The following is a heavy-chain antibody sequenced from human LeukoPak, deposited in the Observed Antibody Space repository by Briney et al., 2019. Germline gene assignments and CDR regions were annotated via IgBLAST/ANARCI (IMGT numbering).Heavy chain of an antibody. CDR2: ICWNSGSI. J-gene: IGHJ3*01. V-gene: IGHV3-9*02. CDR3: AKWQSPRDYGDYDSDFDV. CDR1: GFTPADSA. Sequence: GGSLRLSCAASGFTPADSAMRWVRQAPGKGLEWVSGICWNSGSIGCADSVESRFTISRDNAKNSLYLQMNSLRAEHTALYYCAKWQSPRDYGDYDSDFDVWGQGTMVTVSS. D-gene: IGHD4-17*01.